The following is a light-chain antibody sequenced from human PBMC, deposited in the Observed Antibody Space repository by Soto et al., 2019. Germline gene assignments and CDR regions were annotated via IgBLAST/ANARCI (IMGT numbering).Light chain of an antibody. CDR1: QSLSSGY. V-gene: IGKV3-20*01. CDR2: GAS. J-gene: IGKJ4*01. CDR3: QQYGTSPLT. Sequence: EIVMTQSPATLSVSPGERATLSCRASQSLSSGYLAWYQQKPGQAPRLLIYGASSRATGIPDRFSGSGFGTDFTLTISRLEPEDFAVYYCQQYGTSPLTFGGGTKVDIK.